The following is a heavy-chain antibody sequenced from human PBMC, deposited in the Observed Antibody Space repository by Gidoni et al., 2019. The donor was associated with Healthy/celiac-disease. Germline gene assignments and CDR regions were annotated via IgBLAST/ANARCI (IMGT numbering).Heavy chain of an antibody. Sequence: QVQLVESGGGVVQPGRSLSLSCAASGFPFSSYAMHWVRQAPGKGLEWVAVISYDGSNKYYADSVKGRFTISRDNSKNTLYLQMNSLRAEDTAVYYCARDPSIAAAGHFDYWGQGTLVTVSS. V-gene: IGHV3-30-3*01. CDR2: ISYDGSNK. CDR3: ARDPSIAAAGHFDY. D-gene: IGHD6-13*01. CDR1: GFPFSSYA. J-gene: IGHJ4*02.